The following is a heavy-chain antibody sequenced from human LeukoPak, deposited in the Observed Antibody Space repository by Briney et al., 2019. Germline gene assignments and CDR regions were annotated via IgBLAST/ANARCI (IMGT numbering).Heavy chain of an antibody. V-gene: IGHV4-4*07. CDR3: ARESNLAAEFDY. J-gene: IGHJ4*02. Sequence: SETLSLTCTVSGGSISSYYWSWIRQPTGKGLEWIGRIYTSGSTNYNPSLKSRVTMSVDTSKNQFSLKLSSVTAADTAVYYCARESNLAAEFDYWGQGTLVTVSS. CDR1: GGSISSYY. D-gene: IGHD6-13*01. CDR2: IYTSGST.